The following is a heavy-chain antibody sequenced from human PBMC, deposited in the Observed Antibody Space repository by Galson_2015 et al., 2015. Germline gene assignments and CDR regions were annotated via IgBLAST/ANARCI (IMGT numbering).Heavy chain of an antibody. D-gene: IGHD4-23*01. CDR2: ISYDGSNK. CDR1: GFTFSSYA. J-gene: IGHJ6*02. CDR3: ARTTVVTPGYYYYGMDV. Sequence: SLRLSCAASGFTFSSYAMHWVRQAPGKGLEWVAVISYDGSNKYYADSVKGRFTISRDNSKNTLYLQMNSLRAEDTAVYYCARTTVVTPGYYYYGMDVWGQGTTVTVSS. V-gene: IGHV3-30-3*01.